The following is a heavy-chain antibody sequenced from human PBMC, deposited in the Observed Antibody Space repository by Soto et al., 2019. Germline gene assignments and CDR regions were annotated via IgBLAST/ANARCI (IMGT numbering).Heavy chain of an antibody. CDR2: IYYSGST. D-gene: IGHD3-10*01. Sequence: PSETLSLTCTVSGGSISSGDYYWSWIRQPPGKGLEWIGYIYYSGSTYYNPSLKSRVTISVDTSKNQFSLKLSSVTAADTAVYFCARSIFDGSGSYFVYWGQGTLVTVSS. V-gene: IGHV4-30-4*01. CDR1: GGSISSGDYY. CDR3: ARSIFDGSGSYFVY. J-gene: IGHJ4*02.